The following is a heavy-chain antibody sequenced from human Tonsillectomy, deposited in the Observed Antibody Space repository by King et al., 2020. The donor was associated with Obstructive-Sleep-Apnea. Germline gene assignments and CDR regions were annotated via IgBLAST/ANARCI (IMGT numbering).Heavy chain of an antibody. V-gene: IGHV3-33*01. CDR2: IYYDGSKT. J-gene: IGHJ3*02. D-gene: IGHD5-12*01. CDR1: GFTFSNYG. Sequence: VQLVESGGGVVQPGKSLRLSCAASGFTFSNYGIHWVRQAPGKGLEWVAVIYYDGSKTYHSDSVRGRFTISRDNSKNTVYLQMNSLRAEDTAVYFCARPYDYARGGHLATSAFDIWGQGTMVIVSS. CDR3: ARPYDYARGGHLATSAFDI.